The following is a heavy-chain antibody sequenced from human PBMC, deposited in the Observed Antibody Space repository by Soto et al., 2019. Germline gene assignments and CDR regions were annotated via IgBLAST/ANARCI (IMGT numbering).Heavy chain of an antibody. CDR1: GGTFSSYT. CDR2: IIPILGIA. J-gene: IGHJ3*02. Sequence: QVQLVQSGAEVKKPGSSVKVSCKASGGTFSSYTISWVRQAPGQGLEWMGRIIPILGIANYAQKFQGRVRITADKFTSTAYMELSSLRSEDTAVYYCAGGGSYSPACDIWGQGTMVTVSS. D-gene: IGHD3-10*01. V-gene: IGHV1-69*02. CDR3: AGGGSYSPACDI.